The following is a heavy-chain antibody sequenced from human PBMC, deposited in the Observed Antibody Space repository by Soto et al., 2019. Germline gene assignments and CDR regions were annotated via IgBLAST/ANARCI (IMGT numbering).Heavy chain of an antibody. CDR2: IYDSGST. Sequence: ETLSLTCTVSGGSVRNDYWSWIRQPPGKGLEWIGYIYDSGSTYYNPSLKSRVTLSVDTSKNQFSLKLRSVTAADTAVYYCARENWGNSNWFDPWGQGTLVTVSS. J-gene: IGHJ5*02. CDR3: ARENWGNSNWFDP. D-gene: IGHD3-16*01. V-gene: IGHV4-59*02. CDR1: GGSVRNDY.